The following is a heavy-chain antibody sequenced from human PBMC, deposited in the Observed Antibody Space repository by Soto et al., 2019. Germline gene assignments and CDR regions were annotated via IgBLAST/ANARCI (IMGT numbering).Heavy chain of an antibody. CDR1: GFSLTTSGVG. J-gene: IGHJ4*02. D-gene: IGHD3-3*01. CDR3: AHRVLRAVFGLVTTTAIYFDF. Sequence: QITLNESGPTVVKPTETLTLTCTFSGFSLTTSGVGVGWVRQSPGKAPEWLAVTYWDDDKRYSTSLKSRLTITKDTSKNQVVLTMANVDPADTATYYCAHRVLRAVFGLVTTTAIYFDFWGQGTPVVVSS. V-gene: IGHV2-5*02. CDR2: TYWDDDK.